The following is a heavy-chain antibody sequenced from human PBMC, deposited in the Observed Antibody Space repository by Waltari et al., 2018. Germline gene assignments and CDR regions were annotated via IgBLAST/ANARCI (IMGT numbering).Heavy chain of an antibody. V-gene: IGHV2-5*01. Sequence: LTCTFSGFSLSTSGVGVGWIRQPPGKALEWLALIYWNDDKRYSPSLKSRLTITKDTSKNQVVLTMTNMDPVDTATYYCAHSLAAAGTGWFDPWGQGTLVTVSS. CDR3: AHSLAAAGTGWFDP. D-gene: IGHD6-13*01. CDR1: GFSLSTSGVG. J-gene: IGHJ5*02. CDR2: IYWNDDK.